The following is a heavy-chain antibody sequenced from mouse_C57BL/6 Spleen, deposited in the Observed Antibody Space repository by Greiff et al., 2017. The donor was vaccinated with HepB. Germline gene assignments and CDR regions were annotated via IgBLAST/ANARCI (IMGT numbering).Heavy chain of an antibody. D-gene: IGHD2-5*01. Sequence: QVQLQQSGPELVKPGASVKISCKASGYAFSSSWMNWVKQRPGKGLEWIGRIYPGDGDTNYNGKFKGKATLTADKSSSTAYMQLSSLTSEDSAVYFCARMGAYYSNYLDYWGQGTTLTVSS. CDR2: IYPGDGDT. CDR3: ARMGAYYSNYLDY. V-gene: IGHV1-82*01. CDR1: GYAFSSSW. J-gene: IGHJ2*01.